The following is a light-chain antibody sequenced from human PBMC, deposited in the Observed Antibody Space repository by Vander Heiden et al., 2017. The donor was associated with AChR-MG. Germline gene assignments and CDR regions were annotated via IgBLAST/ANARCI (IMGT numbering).Light chain of an antibody. Sequence: DIVLTQSPDTLSLSPGEGATLSCRASQSLGSGYLAWYQQKPGQAPRLIIFGASTRAAGIPDRFSGGGYGTDFTLTISRREPDDFAVYYCQQHGTSPPYTFGQGTKLEIK. J-gene: IGKJ2*01. CDR1: QSLGSGY. CDR2: GAS. V-gene: IGKV3-20*01. CDR3: QQHGTSPPYT.